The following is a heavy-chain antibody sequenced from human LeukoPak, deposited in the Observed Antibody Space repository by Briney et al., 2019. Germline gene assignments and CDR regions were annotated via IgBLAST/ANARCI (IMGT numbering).Heavy chain of an antibody. CDR1: GFTFSSTW. D-gene: IGHD1/OR15-1a*01. CDR2: IKRNIDGGTT. Sequence: GGSLRLSCAASGFTFSSTWMSWVRQAPGKGRDWAGRIKRNIDGGTTDYAAPVNGRFTISRDDSKNTLYLQMNSLKTEDTAVYYCVTGLGRTDHDYWGQGTLVTVSS. CDR3: VTGLGRTDHDY. J-gene: IGHJ4*02. V-gene: IGHV3-15*01.